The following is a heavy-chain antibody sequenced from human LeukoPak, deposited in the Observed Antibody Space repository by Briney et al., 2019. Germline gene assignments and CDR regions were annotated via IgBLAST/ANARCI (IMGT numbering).Heavy chain of an antibody. CDR1: GFTVSSNY. CDR3: ARDGGGL. J-gene: IGHJ4*02. D-gene: IGHD3-16*01. V-gene: IGHV3-66*02. Sequence: PGGSLRLSCAASGFTVSSNYMSWVRQAPGKGLEWVAVIDSGGSTYYADSVKGRYTIFRDNSKNTRYVQMNVLRAEGTAVYYCARDGGGLWGQGTLVTVSS. CDR2: IDSGGST.